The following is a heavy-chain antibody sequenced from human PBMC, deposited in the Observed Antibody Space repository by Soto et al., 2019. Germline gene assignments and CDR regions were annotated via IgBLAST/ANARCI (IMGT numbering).Heavy chain of an antibody. CDR2: LSAYNGDT. D-gene: IGHD3-16*01. V-gene: IGHV1-18*01. J-gene: IGHJ3*01. Sequence: QVQLVQSVAEVKKPGASVRVSCKTSGYTFINYGIPWVRQAPGQVREWMGWLSAYNGDTSSSEKLQDRFTMTTDTSTNTLYMDLRSLTSDDTAVYYCARWGARGGGSEALDVWGQGTMVIVSS. CDR1: GYTFINYG. CDR3: ARWGARGGGSEALDV.